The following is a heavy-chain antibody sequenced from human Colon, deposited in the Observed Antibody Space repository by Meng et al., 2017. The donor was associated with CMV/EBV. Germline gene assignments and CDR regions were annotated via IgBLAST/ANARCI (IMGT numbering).Heavy chain of an antibody. D-gene: IGHD5-24*01. V-gene: IGHV3-66*01. CDR1: GFSVSSDI. J-gene: IGHJ5*02. CDR3: ATRGT. CDR2: IHSGGTQPT. Sequence: EVQLVQSGGGLVQPGGSLRLSCAASGFSVSSDIMTWVRQTPGKGLEWVSIIHSGGTQPTFYADSVKGRFTISRDNSKESLYLQMNSLRVEDTAVYYCATRGTWDQGTLVTVAS.